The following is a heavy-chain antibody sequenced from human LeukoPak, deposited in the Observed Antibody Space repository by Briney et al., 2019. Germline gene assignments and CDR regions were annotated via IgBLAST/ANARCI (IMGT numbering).Heavy chain of an antibody. Sequence: PGGSLRLSCGASGFTFSRYNMNWVRQAPGKGLEWVSYISTSSSTIYYPDSVKGRFTISRDNAMNSLYLQMNSLRDEDTAVYYCARATGDCWGQGTLVTVSS. V-gene: IGHV3-48*02. J-gene: IGHJ4*02. CDR3: ARATGDC. CDR2: ISTSSSTI. D-gene: IGHD7-27*01. CDR1: GFTFSRYN.